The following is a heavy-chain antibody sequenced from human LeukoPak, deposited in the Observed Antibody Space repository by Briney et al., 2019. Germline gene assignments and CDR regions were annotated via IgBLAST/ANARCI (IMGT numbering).Heavy chain of an antibody. CDR2: ISGSGGST. CDR3: AKGGGYSYGPRDYYYYGMDV. V-gene: IGHV3-23*01. D-gene: IGHD5-18*01. Sequence: PGGSLRLSCAASGFTFSSYAMSWVRQAPGKGLEWVSAISGSGGSTYYADSVKGRFTISRDSSKNTLYLQMNSLRAEDTAVYYCAKGGGYSYGPRDYYYYGMDVWGQGTTVTVSS. J-gene: IGHJ6*02. CDR1: GFTFSSYA.